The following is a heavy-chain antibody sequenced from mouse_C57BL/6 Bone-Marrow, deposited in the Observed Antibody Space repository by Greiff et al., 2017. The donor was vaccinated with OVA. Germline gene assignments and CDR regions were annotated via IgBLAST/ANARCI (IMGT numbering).Heavy chain of an antibody. V-gene: IGHV14-4*01. CDR2: IDPENGDT. Sequence: VQLQQSGAELVRPGASVKLSCTASGFNIKDDYMHWVKQRPEQGLEWIGWIDPENGDTEYASKLQGKATITADTSSNTAYLQLSSLTSEDSAVYYCAFYLSDGFDYWGQGTTLTVSS. J-gene: IGHJ2*01. CDR1: GFNIKDDY. CDR3: AFYLSDGFDY. D-gene: IGHD5-1*01.